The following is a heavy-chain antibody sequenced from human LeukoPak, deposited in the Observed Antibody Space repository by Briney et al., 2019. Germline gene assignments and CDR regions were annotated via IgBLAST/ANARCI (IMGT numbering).Heavy chain of an antibody. Sequence: SESLSLSCAASGCSISSYCWRWVRQPPGKGLVWVGYISYNGSTNINPSLKSRVTISVDTSKRDFALKLSYVPTQAPMLYTVAREGYAGTIVNWFDPWGQGTLVTVSS. V-gene: IGHV4-59*01. J-gene: IGHJ5*02. CDR3: AREGYAGTIVNWFDP. D-gene: IGHD1-1*01. CDR2: ISYNGST. CDR1: GCSISSYC.